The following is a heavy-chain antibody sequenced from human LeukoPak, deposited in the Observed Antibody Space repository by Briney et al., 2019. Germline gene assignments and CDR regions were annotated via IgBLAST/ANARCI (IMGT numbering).Heavy chain of an antibody. V-gene: IGHV3-21*01. CDR3: ARESHGELGSIDY. CDR1: GFTFSSYS. D-gene: IGHD1-26*01. Sequence: GGSLRLSCAASGFTFSSYSMNWVRQAPGKGLEWVSSISSSSSYIYYADSVKGRFTISRDNAKNSLYLQMNSLRAEDTAVYYCARESHGELGSIDYWGQGTLVTVSS. CDR2: ISSSSSYI. J-gene: IGHJ4*02.